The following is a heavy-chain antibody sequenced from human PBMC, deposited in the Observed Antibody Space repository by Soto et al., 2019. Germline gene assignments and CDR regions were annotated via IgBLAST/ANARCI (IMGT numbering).Heavy chain of an antibody. CDR1: GFTFDDYG. CDR3: ARSRSSWYAFDI. CDR2: IYSGGST. V-gene: IGHV3-53*01. D-gene: IGHD6-13*01. J-gene: IGHJ3*02. Sequence: GGSLRLSCAASGFTFDDYGMSWVRQAPGKGLEWVSVIYSGGSTYYADSVKGRFTISRDNSKNTLYLQMNSLRAEDTAVYYCARSRSSWYAFDIWGQGTMVTVSS.